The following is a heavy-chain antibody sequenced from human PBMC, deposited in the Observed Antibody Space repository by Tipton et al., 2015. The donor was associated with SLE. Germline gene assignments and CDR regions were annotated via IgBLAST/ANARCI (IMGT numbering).Heavy chain of an antibody. CDR3: ARQHLPGSGPSFDS. CDR1: GFIFRNYA. Sequence: SLRLSCAASGFIFRNYAMYWVRQAAGKGPEWVALISYDGNIESYTDSVRGRFTISRDTPKNTVYLQMNSLRLEDTAVYYCARQHLPGSGPSFDSWGQGTLVTVSS. D-gene: IGHD6-13*01. CDR2: ISYDGNIE. V-gene: IGHV3-30-3*01. J-gene: IGHJ4*02.